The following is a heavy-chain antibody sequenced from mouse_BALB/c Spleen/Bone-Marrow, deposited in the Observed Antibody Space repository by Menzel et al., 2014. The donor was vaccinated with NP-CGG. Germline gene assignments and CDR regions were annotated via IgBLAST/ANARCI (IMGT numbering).Heavy chain of an antibody. CDR1: GFSLTSYG. J-gene: IGHJ3*01. Sequence: QVQLKDSGPGLVAPSQSLSITCTVSGFSLTSYGVHWVRQPPGKGLEWLGVIWAGGSTNYNSALMSRLSISKDNSKSQVFVKMNSLQTDDTAMCYCARDRGLGRFAYWGQGTLVTVSA. CDR3: ARDRGLGRFAY. D-gene: IGHD4-1*01. CDR2: IWAGGST. V-gene: IGHV2-9*02.